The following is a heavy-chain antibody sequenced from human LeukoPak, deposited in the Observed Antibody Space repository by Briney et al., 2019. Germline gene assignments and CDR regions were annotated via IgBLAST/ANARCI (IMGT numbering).Heavy chain of an antibody. CDR2: IWCDGSNK. CDR3: AREDDFNYYGMDV. J-gene: IGHJ6*02. CDR1: GFTFSIYG. V-gene: IGHV3-33*01. Sequence: GGSLRLSCAASGFTFSIYGIHWVRQAPGKGLEWVAVIWCDGSNKYYADSVKGRFTISRDNSKNTLYLQMNSLRAEDTAVYYCAREDDFNYYGMDVWGQGTTVTVSS. D-gene: IGHD3-3*01.